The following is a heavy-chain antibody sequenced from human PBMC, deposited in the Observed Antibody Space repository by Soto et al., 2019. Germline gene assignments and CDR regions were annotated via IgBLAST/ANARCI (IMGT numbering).Heavy chain of an antibody. CDR3: ARGSRGIAVAGLFDY. CDR1: GGSFSGYY. CDR2: INHSGST. Sequence: QVQLQQWGAGLLKPSETLSLTCAVYGGSFSGYYWSWIRQHPGKGLEWIGEINHSGSTNYNPSLKSRVTISLDTSKNQFSLKLSSVTAADTAVYYCARGSRGIAVAGLFDYWGQGTLVTVSS. J-gene: IGHJ4*02. V-gene: IGHV4-34*01. D-gene: IGHD6-19*01.